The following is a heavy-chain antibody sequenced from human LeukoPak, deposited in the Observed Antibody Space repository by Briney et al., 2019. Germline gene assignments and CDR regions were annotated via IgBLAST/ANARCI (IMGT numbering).Heavy chain of an antibody. CDR2: MSNDGINK. CDR1: GFTFSSYA. J-gene: IGHJ4*02. V-gene: IGHV3-30-3*01. CDR3: ARDPVSSALQINSDF. D-gene: IGHD2-2*01. Sequence: GGSLRLSCAASGFTFSSYAMPWVRQAPGKGLEWVAVMSNDGINKYYAGSVKGRFTISRDNSKNTLFLQMNSLRPEDTAVYYCARDPVSSALQINSDFWGQGALVTVSS.